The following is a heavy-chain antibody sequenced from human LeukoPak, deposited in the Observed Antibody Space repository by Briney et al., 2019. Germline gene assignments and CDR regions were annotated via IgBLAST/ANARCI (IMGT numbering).Heavy chain of an antibody. CDR3: ARGALGYSYGLNWFDP. Sequence: GASVKVSCKASGYTFTGYYMHWVRQAPGQGLEWMGGIIPIFGTANYAQKFQGRVTITADESTSTAYMELSSLRSEDTAVYYCARGALGYSYGLNWFDPWGQGTLVTVSS. CDR2: IIPIFGTA. D-gene: IGHD5-18*01. V-gene: IGHV1-69*13. J-gene: IGHJ5*02. CDR1: GYTFTGYY.